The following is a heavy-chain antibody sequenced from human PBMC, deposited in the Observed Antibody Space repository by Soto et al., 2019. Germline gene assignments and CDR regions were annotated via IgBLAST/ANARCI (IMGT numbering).Heavy chain of an antibody. Sequence: SETLSLTCTVSGASISSSSYYWSWIRQPPERGLQWIASIYYTGRTQYNPSLGSRVTISVDTSKNQFSLRLSSVTATDTAVYYCTRHQTNNYGSGFPFDPWGQGTLVTVSS. CDR2: IYYTGRT. CDR1: GASISSSSYY. J-gene: IGHJ5*02. CDR3: TRHQTNNYGSGFPFDP. V-gene: IGHV4-39*01. D-gene: IGHD3-10*01.